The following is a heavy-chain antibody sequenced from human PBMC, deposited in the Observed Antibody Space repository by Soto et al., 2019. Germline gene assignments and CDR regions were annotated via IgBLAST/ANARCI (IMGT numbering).Heavy chain of an antibody. CDR2: ISYDGSNK. CDR1: GFTFSSYG. V-gene: IGHV3-30*18. CDR3: AKFCTNGVCYFDY. Sequence: GGSLRLSCAASGFTFSSYGMHWVRQAPGKGLEWVAVISYDGSNKYYADSVEGRFTISRDNSKNTLYLQMNSLRAEDTAVYYCAKFCTNGVCYFDYWGQGTLVTVSS. J-gene: IGHJ4*02. D-gene: IGHD2-8*01.